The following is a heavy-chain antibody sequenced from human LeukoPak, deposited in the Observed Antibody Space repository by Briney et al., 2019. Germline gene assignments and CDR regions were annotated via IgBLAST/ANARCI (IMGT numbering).Heavy chain of an antibody. Sequence: PSQTQSLTGTVSGGSISSSSYYWGWIRQPPGKGLEWIGSIYYSGSTYYNPSLESRVTISVDTSNNQFSWKPSYVTARDTAAYYCARGGYGSTWYFDYWGQGTLVTVSS. CDR3: ARGGYGSTWYFDY. CDR1: GGSISSSSYY. J-gene: IGHJ4*02. V-gene: IGHV4-39*07. CDR2: IYYSGST. D-gene: IGHD6-6*01.